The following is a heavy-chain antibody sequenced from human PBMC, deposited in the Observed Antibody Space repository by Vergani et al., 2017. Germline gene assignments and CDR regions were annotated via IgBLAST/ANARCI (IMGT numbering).Heavy chain of an antibody. V-gene: IGHV4-61*02. CDR3: ARSRPYCTSGSCPAI. CDR1: GESIRSGSHY. J-gene: IGHJ4*02. Sequence: QVQLQESGPGLLKPSQTLSLTCTVSGESIRSGSHYWSWIRQPAGKGPEWIGHIHTGGSTDLNPSFKSRVSISVDTSKSQFSLKLTSVTVADTAVYYCARSRPYCTSGSCPAIWGQGTLVTVSS. CDR2: IHTGGST. D-gene: IGHD2-15*01.